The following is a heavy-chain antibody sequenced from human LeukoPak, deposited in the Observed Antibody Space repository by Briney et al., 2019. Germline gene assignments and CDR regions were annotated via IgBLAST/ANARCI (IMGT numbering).Heavy chain of an antibody. CDR1: GFTFDDYA. V-gene: IGHV3-9*01. D-gene: IGHD6-6*01. J-gene: IGHJ4*02. Sequence: PGGSLTLSCAASGFTFDDYAMHWVRQAPGKGLEWVSGISWNSGSIGYADSVKGRFTISGDNAKNSLYLQMNSLRAEDTALYYCAKEGRLAARPLDYWGQGTLDTVSS. CDR2: ISWNSGSI. CDR3: AKEGRLAARPLDY.